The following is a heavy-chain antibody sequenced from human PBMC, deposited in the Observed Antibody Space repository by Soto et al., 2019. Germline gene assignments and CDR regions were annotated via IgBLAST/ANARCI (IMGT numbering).Heavy chain of an antibody. J-gene: IGHJ1*01. CDR2: IVVGSGHI. Sequence: SVKVSCKASGFTFINSAIQWVRQARGQRLEWMGWIVVGSGHINYAQKFQERLSITRDMSTSTAYMELSSLTLEDTAVYYCAAVQGGGATFHFWAPGTLVTVSS. CDR1: GFTFINSA. D-gene: IGHD1-26*01. V-gene: IGHV1-58*02. CDR3: AAVQGGGATFHF.